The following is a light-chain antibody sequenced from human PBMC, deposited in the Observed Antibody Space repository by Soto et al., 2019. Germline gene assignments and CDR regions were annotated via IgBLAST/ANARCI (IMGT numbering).Light chain of an antibody. J-gene: IGKJ1*01. CDR2: RAS. Sequence: EVVVTQSPATLSVSPGESATLSCRASQSVSNNLAWYQQRPGQAPTLLIYRASERATGVPDRFSGRGSGTEFTLTISSLQSEDFVVYFCQQYNNWPTWTLGQGTKVDIK. CDR3: QQYNNWPTWT. V-gene: IGKV3-15*01. CDR1: QSVSNN.